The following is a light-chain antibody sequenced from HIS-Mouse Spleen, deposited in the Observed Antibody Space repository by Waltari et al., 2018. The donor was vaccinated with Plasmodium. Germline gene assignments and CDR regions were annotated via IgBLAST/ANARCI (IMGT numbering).Light chain of an antibody. CDR3: QAWDSSTVV. J-gene: IGLJ2*01. V-gene: IGLV3-1*01. CDR1: QFGPKY. CDR2: QDS. Sequence: SYELTQPPSVSVSPGQTASITRYGDQFGPKYTCWYQQKPGQSPVLVIYQDSKRPSGIPERFSGSNSGNTATLTISGTQAMDEADYYCQAWDSSTVVFGGGTKLTVL.